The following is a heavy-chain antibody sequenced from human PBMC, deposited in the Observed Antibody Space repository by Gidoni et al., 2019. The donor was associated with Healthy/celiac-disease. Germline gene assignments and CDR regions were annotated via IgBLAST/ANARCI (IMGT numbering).Heavy chain of an antibody. J-gene: IGHJ4*02. D-gene: IGHD6-13*01. V-gene: IGHV3-11*01. CDR3: ARDKEQPDN. CDR1: GFTFSEYY. CDR2: ISSSGSTI. Sequence: QVQLVESGGVLVTPGGALRLSFAASGFTFSEYYMSLIRQAQGKGLEWVSYISSSGSTIYYADSVKGLFTIASDNAKNSLYLQMNSLRAEDTAVYYCARDKEQPDNWGQGTLVTVSS.